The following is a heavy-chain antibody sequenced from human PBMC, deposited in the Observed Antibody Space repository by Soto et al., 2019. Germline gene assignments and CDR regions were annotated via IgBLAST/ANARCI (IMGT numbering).Heavy chain of an antibody. J-gene: IGHJ4*02. Sequence: QVQLVQSGAEVKKPGASVKVSCKASGYTFSNYALHWVRQAPGQRLEWMGWINADNGNTKYSQKFQGRVTFTRDTSASTAYMDLSSLRSEDTAVYYGASPFYGSGNYYWGQGTLVTVSS. CDR1: GYTFSNYA. V-gene: IGHV1-3*01. CDR3: ASPFYGSGNYY. CDR2: INADNGNT. D-gene: IGHD3-10*01.